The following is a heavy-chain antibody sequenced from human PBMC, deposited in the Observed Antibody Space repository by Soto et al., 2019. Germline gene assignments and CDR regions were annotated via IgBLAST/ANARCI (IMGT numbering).Heavy chain of an antibody. CDR3: ARVPRYSSDIVEVPAVMYEEWFDP. CDR2: IWYDGSNK. J-gene: IGHJ5*02. V-gene: IGHV3-33*01. D-gene: IGHD2-2*01. CDR1: GFTFSSYG. Sequence: GGSLRLSCAASGFTFSSYGMHWVRQAPGKGLEWVAVIWYDGSNKYYADSVKGRFTISRDNSKNTLYLQMNSLRAEDTAVYYCARVPRYSSDIVEVPAVMYEEWFDPWGQGTLVTVSS.